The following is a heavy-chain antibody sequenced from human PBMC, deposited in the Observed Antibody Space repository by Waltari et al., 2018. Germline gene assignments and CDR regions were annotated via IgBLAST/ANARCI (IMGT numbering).Heavy chain of an antibody. CDR1: GFTVSSNY. CDR3: ARNPSHILWWPNWFDP. V-gene: IGHV3-53*01. D-gene: IGHD2-21*01. J-gene: IGHJ5*02. CDR2: IYSGGST. Sequence: EVQLVESGGGLIQPGGSLRLSCAASGFTVSSNYMSWVRQAPGKGLEWVSVIYSGGSTYYADSVKGRFTISRDNSKTSLYLQMNSLRAEDTAVYYCARNPSHILWWPNWFDPWGQGTLVTVSS.